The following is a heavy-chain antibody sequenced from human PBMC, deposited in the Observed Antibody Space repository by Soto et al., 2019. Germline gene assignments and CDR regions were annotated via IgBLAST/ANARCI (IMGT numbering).Heavy chain of an antibody. Sequence: PGGSLRLSCVASGFTSSNYWMSWVRQAPGKGLEWVANIKEDGSEKYYVDSVKGRFTISRDNAKNSLYLQMDSLRAEDTAIYYCAKLSIGFPNGDYWGQGTLVTVSS. D-gene: IGHD6-6*01. CDR3: AKLSIGFPNGDY. CDR2: IKEDGSEK. CDR1: GFTSSNYW. J-gene: IGHJ4*02. V-gene: IGHV3-7*03.